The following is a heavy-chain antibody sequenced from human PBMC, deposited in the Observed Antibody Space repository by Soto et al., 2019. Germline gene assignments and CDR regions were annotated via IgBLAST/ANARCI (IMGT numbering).Heavy chain of an antibody. CDR1: GGTISSYY. J-gene: IGHJ4*02. V-gene: IGHV4-59*01. D-gene: IGHD6-13*01. CDR2: IYYSGST. Sequence: PSLTLCDTRTVAGGTISSYYWRWIRQPPGKGLEWIGYIYYSGSTNYNPSLKSRVTISVDTSKNQFSLKLSSVTAADTAVYYCARALDSSLDYWGQGTLVTVSS. CDR3: ARALDSSLDY.